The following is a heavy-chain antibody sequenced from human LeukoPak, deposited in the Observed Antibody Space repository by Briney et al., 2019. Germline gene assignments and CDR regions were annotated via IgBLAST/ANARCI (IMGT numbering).Heavy chain of an antibody. J-gene: IGHJ1*01. CDR2: ISGSGIST. D-gene: IGHD3-22*01. Sequence: PGGSLRLSCAASGFTFSGYAMSWVRQAPGKGLEWVSVISGSGISTYNADSVKGRFTISRDNSKNTLYLQMNSLGAEDTAVYYCAKADYYDSNTYRAQFFQHWGQGTLVTVSS. CDR1: GFTFSGYA. V-gene: IGHV3-23*01. CDR3: AKADYYDSNTYRAQFFQH.